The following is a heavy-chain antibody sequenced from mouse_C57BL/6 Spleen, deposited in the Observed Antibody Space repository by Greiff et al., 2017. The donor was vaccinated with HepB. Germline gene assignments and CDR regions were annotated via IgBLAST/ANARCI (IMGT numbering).Heavy chain of an antibody. CDR1: GYTFTSYW. J-gene: IGHJ2*01. D-gene: IGHD1-1*01. V-gene: IGHV1-52*01. CDR3: ARSPIYYYGSSYSYYFDY. Sequence: QVQLKQPGAELVRPGSSVKLSCKASGYTFTSYWMHWVKQRPIQGLEWIGNIDPSDSETHYNQKFKDKATLTVDKSSSTAYMQLSSLTSEDSAVYYCARSPIYYYGSSYSYYFDYWGQGTTLTVSS. CDR2: IDPSDSET.